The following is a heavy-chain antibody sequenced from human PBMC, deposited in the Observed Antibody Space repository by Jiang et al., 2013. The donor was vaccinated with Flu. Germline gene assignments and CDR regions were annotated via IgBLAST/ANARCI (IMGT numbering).Heavy chain of an antibody. D-gene: IGHD4-17*01. CDR1: GFTFSSYA. CDR2: ISYDGSNK. Sequence: VQPGRSLRLSCAASGFTFSSYAMHWVRQAPGKGLEWVAVISYDGSNKYYADSVKGRFTISRDNSKNTLYLQMNSLRAEDTAVYYCARDSDYGDYAYDYWGQGTLVTVSS. J-gene: IGHJ4*02. V-gene: IGHV3-30-3*01. CDR3: ARDSDYGDYAYDY.